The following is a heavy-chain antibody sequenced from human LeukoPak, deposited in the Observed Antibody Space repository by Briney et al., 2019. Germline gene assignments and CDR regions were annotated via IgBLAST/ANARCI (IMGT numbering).Heavy chain of an antibody. CDR1: GFTFSSYA. CDR3: AKEADLIVVVPATTDY. V-gene: IGHV3-23*01. CDR2: ICGSGGST. Sequence: EGSLRLSCAASGFTFSSYAMSWVRQAPGKGLEWVSAICGSGGSTYYADSVKGRFTISRDNSKNTLYLQMNSLRAEDTAVYYCAKEADLIVVVPATTDYWGQGTLVTVSS. J-gene: IGHJ4*02. D-gene: IGHD2-2*01.